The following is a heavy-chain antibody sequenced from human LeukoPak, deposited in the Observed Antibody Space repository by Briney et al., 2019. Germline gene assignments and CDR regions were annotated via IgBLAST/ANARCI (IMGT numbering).Heavy chain of an antibody. CDR3: ARDLTVAGPMDV. CDR2: ISTSGNTI. Sequence: TGGSLRLSCEASGFTFSSYYMIWVRQAPGKGLEWVSYISTSGNTIYYADSVKGRFTISRDNARNSLDLQMRSLRAEDTAVYYCARDLTVAGPMDVWGQGTTVTVSS. CDR1: GFTFSSYY. D-gene: IGHD6-19*01. J-gene: IGHJ6*02. V-gene: IGHV3-48*03.